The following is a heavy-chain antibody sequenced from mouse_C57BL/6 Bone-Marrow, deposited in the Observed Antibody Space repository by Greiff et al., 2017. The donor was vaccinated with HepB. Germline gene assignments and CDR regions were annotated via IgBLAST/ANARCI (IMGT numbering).Heavy chain of an antibody. CDR1: GYTFTDYN. V-gene: IGHV1-18*01. CDR3: ARRTTVVSPSMDY. J-gene: IGHJ4*01. CDR2: INPNNGGT. D-gene: IGHD1-1*01. Sequence: VQLQQSGPELVKPGASVKIPCKASGYTFTDYNMDWVKQSHGKSLEWIGDINPNNGGTIYNQKFKGKATLTVDKSSSTAYMELRSLTSEDTAVYYCARRTTVVSPSMDYWGQGTSVTVSS.